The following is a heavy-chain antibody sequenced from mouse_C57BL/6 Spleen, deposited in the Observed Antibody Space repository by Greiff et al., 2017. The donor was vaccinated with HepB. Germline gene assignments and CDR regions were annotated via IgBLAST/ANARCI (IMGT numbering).Heavy chain of an antibody. J-gene: IGHJ3*01. CDR3: ARRDYDGYYDFAY. Sequence: VQLVESGAELVRPGTSVKVSCKASGYAFTNYLIEWVKQRPGQGLEWIGVINPGSGGTNYNEKFKGKATLTADKSSSTAYMQLSSLTSEDSAVYFCARRDYDGYYDFAYWGQGTLVTVSA. V-gene: IGHV1-54*01. CDR2: INPGSGGT. CDR1: GYAFTNYL. D-gene: IGHD2-3*01.